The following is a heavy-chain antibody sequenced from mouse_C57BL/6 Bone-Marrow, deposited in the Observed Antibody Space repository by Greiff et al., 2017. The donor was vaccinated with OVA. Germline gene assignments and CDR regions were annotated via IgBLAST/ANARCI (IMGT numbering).Heavy chain of an antibody. J-gene: IGHJ4*01. D-gene: IGHD2-14*01. CDR2: IYPRSGNT. V-gene: IGHV1-81*01. CDR1: GYTFTSYG. CDR3: ARRVPHYYAMDY. Sequence: QVHVKQSGAELARPGASVKLSCKASGYTFTSYGISWVKQRTGQGLEWIGEIYPRSGNTYYNEKFKGKATLTADKSSSTAYMELRSLTSEDSAVYFCARRVPHYYAMDYWGQGTSDTVSS.